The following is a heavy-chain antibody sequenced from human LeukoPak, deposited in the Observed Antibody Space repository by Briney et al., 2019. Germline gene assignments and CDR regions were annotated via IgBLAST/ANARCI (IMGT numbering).Heavy chain of an antibody. V-gene: IGHV5-51*01. D-gene: IGHD6-13*01. CDR1: GYSFTSYW. J-gene: IGHJ3*02. Sequence: GESLKISCKGSGYSFTSYWISWVRQMPGKGLEWMGIIYPGDSDTRYSPSFQGQVTISADKSISTAYLQWSSLKASDTAMYYCARQERAAGPFDAFDIWGQGTMVTVSS. CDR3: ARQERAAGPFDAFDI. CDR2: IYPGDSDT.